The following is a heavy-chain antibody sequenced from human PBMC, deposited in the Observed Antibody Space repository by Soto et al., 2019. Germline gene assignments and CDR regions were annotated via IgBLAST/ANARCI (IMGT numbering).Heavy chain of an antibody. J-gene: IGHJ4*02. Sequence: SETLSLTCAVSGCSISSSNWWSWVRQPPGKGLEWIGEIYHSGSTNYNPSLKSRVTISVDKSKNQFSLQLSSVTDADTALYYCARDPPLPAAMVDWGQGTLVP. V-gene: IGHV4-4*02. CDR1: GCSISSSNW. D-gene: IGHD2-2*01. CDR3: ARDPPLPAAMVD. CDR2: IYHSGST.